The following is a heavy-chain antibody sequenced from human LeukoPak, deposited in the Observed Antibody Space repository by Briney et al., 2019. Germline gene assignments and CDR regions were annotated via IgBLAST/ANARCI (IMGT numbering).Heavy chain of an antibody. Sequence: GGSLRLSCAASGFTFSSYSMNWVRQAPGKGLEWVSYISSSSSTIYYADSVKGRFTISRDNAKNSLYLQMNSLRAEDTAVYYCASSPRRMVRGVIIPDYWGQGTLVTVSS. J-gene: IGHJ4*02. CDR2: ISSSSSTI. V-gene: IGHV3-48*04. CDR1: GFTFSSYS. D-gene: IGHD3-10*01. CDR3: ASSPRRMVRGVIIPDY.